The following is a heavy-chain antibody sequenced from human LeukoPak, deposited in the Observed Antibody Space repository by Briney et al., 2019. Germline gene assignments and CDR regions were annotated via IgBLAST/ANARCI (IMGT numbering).Heavy chain of an antibody. CDR3: VLGGGYSNYYCYYGTSV. J-gene: IGHJ6*01. CDR2: IYPGDSDT. V-gene: IGHV5-51*01. CDR1: GYSFKPYW. D-gene: IGHD2-21*02. Sequence: GESLETHLQGSGYSFKPYWIGWVREMPGKGLEWMGIIYPGDSDTRYSPSFQGHVTISADKSISTAYLQWSSLKASDTAMYYCVLGGGYSNYYCYYGTSVSGQASSVTVSS.